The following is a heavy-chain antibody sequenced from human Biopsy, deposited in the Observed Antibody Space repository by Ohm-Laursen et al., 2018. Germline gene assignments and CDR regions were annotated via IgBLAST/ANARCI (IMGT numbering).Heavy chain of an antibody. Sequence: PSDTLSLTCTVSGDSVTKYYWSWIRQPPGKGLEWIGHIYYSVMTNYNPSLQSRVSISVDTSRNQVSLTLSSVTAADTAVYYCARDSGILNYGNFKYYHYYGMDVWGQGTKVTVPS. CDR3: ARDSGILNYGNFKYYHYYGMDV. D-gene: IGHD4-11*01. J-gene: IGHJ6*02. CDR1: GDSVTKYY. V-gene: IGHV4-59*02. CDR2: IYYSVMT.